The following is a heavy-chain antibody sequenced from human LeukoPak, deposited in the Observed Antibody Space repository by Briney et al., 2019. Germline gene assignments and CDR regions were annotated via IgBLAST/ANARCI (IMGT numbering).Heavy chain of an antibody. CDR1: GFTFSSYG. V-gene: IGHV3-30*18. D-gene: IGHD1-26*01. CDR3: AKEAPLTGAFDY. Sequence: PGRSLRLSCAASGFTFSSYGMHWVRQAPGKGLEWVAVISYDRSNKYYADSVKGRFTISRDNSKNTLYLQMNSLRAGDTAVYYCAKEAPLTGAFDYWGQGTLVTVSS. CDR2: ISYDRSNK. J-gene: IGHJ4*02.